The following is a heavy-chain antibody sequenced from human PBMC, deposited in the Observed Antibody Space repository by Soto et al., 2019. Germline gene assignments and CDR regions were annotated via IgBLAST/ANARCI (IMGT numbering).Heavy chain of an antibody. CDR3: ARVRGYDILTPRSNWFDP. J-gene: IGHJ5*02. D-gene: IGHD3-9*01. V-gene: IGHV3-11*01. CDR1: GFTFSDYY. CDR2: ISSSGSTI. Sequence: QVQLVESGGGLVKPGGSLRLSCAASGFTFSDYYMSWIRQAPGKGLEWVSYISSSGSTIYYADTVKGRFTISRDNAKNSLYLQMNSLRAENTAVYYCARVRGYDILTPRSNWFDPWGQGTLVTVSS.